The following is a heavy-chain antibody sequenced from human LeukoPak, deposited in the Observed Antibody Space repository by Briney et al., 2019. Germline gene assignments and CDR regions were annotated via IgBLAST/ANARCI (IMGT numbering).Heavy chain of an antibody. Sequence: GGSLRLSCAASGLTFSSYSMNWVRQAPGKGLERVSYISSSSSYIYYANSVKGRFTTSRDNARKSLFLQMNSLRAEDTAVYYCASETTRGYSYGSPTDGFDLWGQGTMVTVSS. D-gene: IGHD5-18*01. J-gene: IGHJ3*01. V-gene: IGHV3-21*05. CDR3: ASETTRGYSYGSPTDGFDL. CDR1: GLTFSSYS. CDR2: ISSSSSYI.